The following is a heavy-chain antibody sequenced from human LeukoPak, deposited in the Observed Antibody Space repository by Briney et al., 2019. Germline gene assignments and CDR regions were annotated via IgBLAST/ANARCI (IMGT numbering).Heavy chain of an antibody. V-gene: IGHV3-48*03. CDR2: ISNSGSTI. D-gene: IGHD5-12*01. J-gene: IGHJ4*02. Sequence: GGSLRLFCAASGFTFSSHEMNWVRQAPGKGLEWVSYISNSGSTIYYADSVKGRFTISRDNAKNSLYLQMNSLRAEDTAVYYCATYLRFPFDFWGQGTLVTVSS. CDR3: ATYLRFPFDF. CDR1: GFTFSSHE.